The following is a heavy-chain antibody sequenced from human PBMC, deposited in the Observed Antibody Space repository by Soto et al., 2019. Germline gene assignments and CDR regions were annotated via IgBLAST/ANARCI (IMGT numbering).Heavy chain of an antibody. Sequence: GASVKVSCKASGYTLTSYGISWVRQAPGQGLEWMGWISAYNGNTNYAQKLQGRVTMTTDTSTSTAYMELRSLRSDDTAVYYCARRDGLRYFDCAPDYWGQGTLVTVSS. CDR1: GYTLTSYG. J-gene: IGHJ4*02. V-gene: IGHV1-18*01. D-gene: IGHD3-9*01. CDR2: ISAYNGNT. CDR3: ARRDGLRYFDCAPDY.